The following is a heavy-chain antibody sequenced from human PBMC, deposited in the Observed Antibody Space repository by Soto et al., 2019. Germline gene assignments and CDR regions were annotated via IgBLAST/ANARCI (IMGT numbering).Heavy chain of an antibody. V-gene: IGHV3-7*03. CDR3: ARDQLILPAHDFLYGSDV. J-gene: IGHJ6*02. CDR1: GFTLSMYS. Sequence: PGGSLRLSCEVSGFTLSMYSMTWVRQAPGKGLEWVAKIPQEGSDGHYVDSVKGRFTISRDNAKNSVYLQMNSLRAEDTAVYYCARDQLILPAHDFLYGSDVWGQGAKVTV. D-gene: IGHD2-21*02. CDR2: IPQEGSDG.